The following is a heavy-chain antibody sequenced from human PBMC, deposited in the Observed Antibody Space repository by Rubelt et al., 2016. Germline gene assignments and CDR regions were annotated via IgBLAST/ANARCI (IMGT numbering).Heavy chain of an antibody. CDR3: ARDFGGGVGRYYYYGMDV. J-gene: IGHJ6*02. V-gene: IGHV3-30*04. CDR2: ISYDGSNK. Sequence: QAPGKGLEWVAVISYDGSNKYYADSVKGRFTISRDNSKNTLYLQMNSLRAEDTAVYYCARDFGGGVGRYYYYGMDVWGQGTTVTVSS. D-gene: IGHD2-21*01.